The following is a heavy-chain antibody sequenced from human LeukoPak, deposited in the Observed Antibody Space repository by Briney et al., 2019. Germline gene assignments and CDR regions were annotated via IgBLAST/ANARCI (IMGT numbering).Heavy chain of an antibody. D-gene: IGHD5-18*01. V-gene: IGHV2-5*02. J-gene: IGHJ4*02. Sequence: SGPTLVKSAQTLTLTCSFSGFSLNNTGVGVGWIRQPPGKALEWLAFVYWDDDKRYSPSLESRLTIAMDTSKNQVVLKMTNVDPVDTATYSCAHSLRLHHFDYWGQGALLTVSS. CDR2: VYWDDDK. CDR1: GFSLNNTGVG. CDR3: AHSLRLHHFDY.